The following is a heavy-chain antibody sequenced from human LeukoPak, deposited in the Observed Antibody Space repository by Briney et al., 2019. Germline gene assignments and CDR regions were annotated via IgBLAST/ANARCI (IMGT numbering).Heavy chain of an antibody. CDR3: ARDKVVVGAHQFDY. Sequence: GSLRLSCAASGFTFSSYSMNWVRQAPGKGLEWVSSISSSSSYIYYADSVKGRFTISRDNAKNSLYLQMNSLRAEDTAVYYCARDKVVVGAHQFDYWGQGTLVTVSS. D-gene: IGHD1-26*01. V-gene: IGHV3-21*01. J-gene: IGHJ4*02. CDR2: ISSSSSYI. CDR1: GFTFSSYS.